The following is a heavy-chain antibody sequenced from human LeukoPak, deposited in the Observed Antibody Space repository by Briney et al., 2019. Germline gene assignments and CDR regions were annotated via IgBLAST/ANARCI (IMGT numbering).Heavy chain of an antibody. Sequence: GGSLRLSCAASGFTFSSYSMNWVRQAPGKGLEWVSFISSSRTTVYYADSVKGRFTISRDNAKNTLYLQMNSLRAEDTAVYYCARRIAAAAAPYYFDYWGQGTLVTVSS. CDR2: ISSSRTTV. V-gene: IGHV3-48*04. D-gene: IGHD6-13*01. CDR1: GFTFSSYS. J-gene: IGHJ4*02. CDR3: ARRIAAAAAPYYFDY.